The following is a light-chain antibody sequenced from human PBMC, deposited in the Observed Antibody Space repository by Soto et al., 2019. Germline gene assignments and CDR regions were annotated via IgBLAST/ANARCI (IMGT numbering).Light chain of an antibody. J-gene: IGKJ1*01. CDR3: HQFASTPRT. V-gene: IGKV3-20*01. CDR2: GAS. Sequence: EIVLTQSPGTLSLSPGESATLSCRASQSVDRNYLAWFQQKPGQAPRLLIYGASSRATGIPPRLSGSGSGKELVLTLSGLEHEDFAVYYCHQFASTPRTCGQGTKVERK. CDR1: QSVDRNY.